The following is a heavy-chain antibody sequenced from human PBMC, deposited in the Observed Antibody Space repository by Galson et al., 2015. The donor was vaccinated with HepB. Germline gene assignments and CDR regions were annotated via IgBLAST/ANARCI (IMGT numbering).Heavy chain of an antibody. V-gene: IGHV1-69*13. J-gene: IGHJ3*02. D-gene: IGHD6-13*01. CDR1: GGTFSNSA. CDR3: AGHSSWPNNDAFDI. Sequence: SVKVSCKASGGTFSNSAINWVRRAPGQGLEWMGGIIPIFGTSNYAQKFQGRVTITADESTSTAYMELSSLRSEDTAVYYCAGHSSWPNNDAFDIWGQGTMVTVSS. CDR2: IIPIFGTS.